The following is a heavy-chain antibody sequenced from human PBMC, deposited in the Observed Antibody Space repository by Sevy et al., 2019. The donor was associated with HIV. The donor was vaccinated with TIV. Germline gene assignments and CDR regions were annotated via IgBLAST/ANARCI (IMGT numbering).Heavy chain of an antibody. CDR3: ARDLFDHGAFDI. CDR2: ISDSGST. Sequence: SETLSLTCTVSGDSMSTYYWNWIRQPPGKGLEWIGYISDSGSTSYSPSLKSRVTISVDTSKNQFSLNLSSMTAADTAVYFCARDLFDHGAFDIGGPGTLVTVSS. D-gene: IGHD3-9*01. V-gene: IGHV4-59*01. J-gene: IGHJ3*02. CDR1: GDSMSTYY.